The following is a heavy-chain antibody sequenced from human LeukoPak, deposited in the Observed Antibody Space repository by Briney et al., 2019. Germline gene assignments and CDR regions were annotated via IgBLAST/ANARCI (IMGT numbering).Heavy chain of an antibody. Sequence: SETLSLTCTVSGGSISSSSYYWGWIRQPPGKGLEWIGSIYYSGSTYYNPSIKSRVTISVDTSKNQFSLKLSSVTAADTAVYYCARDEGRWDSSGYYRFDYWGQGTLVTVSS. CDR2: IYYSGST. J-gene: IGHJ4*02. CDR3: ARDEGRWDSSGYYRFDY. CDR1: GGSISSSSYY. D-gene: IGHD3-22*01. V-gene: IGHV4-39*07.